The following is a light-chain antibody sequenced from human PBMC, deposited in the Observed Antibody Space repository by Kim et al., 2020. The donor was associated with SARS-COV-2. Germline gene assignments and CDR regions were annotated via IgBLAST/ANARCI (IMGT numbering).Light chain of an antibody. V-gene: IGLV10-54*01. J-gene: IGLJ3*02. CDR1: SNNVGNQG. CDR3: SVWDSSLSVWV. CDR2: RNN. Sequence: QTATLPCTGNSNNVGNQGAAWLQQHQGHPPKLLSYRNNNRPSGISERLSASRSGNTASLTITGLQPEDEADYYCSVWDSSLSVWVFGGGTQLTVL.